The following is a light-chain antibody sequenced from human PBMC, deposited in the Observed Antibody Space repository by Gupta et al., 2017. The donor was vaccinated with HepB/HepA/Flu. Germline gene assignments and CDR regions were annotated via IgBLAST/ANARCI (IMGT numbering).Light chain of an antibody. CDR1: KLGNKY. CDR2: QDL. V-gene: IGLV3-1*01. J-gene: IGLJ3*02. Sequence: SYDLPQPPSVSVSPGQTANIACSGDKLGNKYVSWYQQKPGQSPVMVIYQDLKRPSGIPERFSGSNSGSTATLTISGTQPMDEADYYCQTWDSRAEVFGGGTKLTVL. CDR3: QTWDSRAEV.